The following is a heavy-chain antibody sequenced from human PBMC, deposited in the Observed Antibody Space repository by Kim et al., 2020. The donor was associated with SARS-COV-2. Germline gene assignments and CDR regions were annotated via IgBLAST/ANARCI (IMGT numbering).Heavy chain of an antibody. V-gene: IGHV3-30-3*01. Sequence: GGSLRLSCAASGFTFSSYAMHWVRQAPGKGLEWVAVISYDGSNKYYADSVKGRFTISRDNSKNTLYLQMNSLRAEDTAVYYCARSHPAVRRYGYYYGMDVWGQGTTVTVSS. CDR2: ISYDGSNK. CDR1: GFTFSSYA. J-gene: IGHJ6*02. CDR3: ARSHPAVRRYGYYYGMDV. D-gene: IGHD2-2*01.